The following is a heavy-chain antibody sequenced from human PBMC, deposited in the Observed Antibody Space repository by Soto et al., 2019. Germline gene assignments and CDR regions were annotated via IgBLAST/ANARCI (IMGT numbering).Heavy chain of an antibody. CDR1: GGSISSYY. CDR3: ASMGYHYGSGSYPLDY. Sequence: QVQLQESGPGLVKPSETLSLTCTVSGGSISSYYWTWIRQPPGKGLEWIGFMYNSGSTHYNPSLKSRIPISLATSKTQCPLNLRSVTAADTAVYYCASMGYHYGSGSYPLDYWGQGTLVTVSS. D-gene: IGHD3-10*01. J-gene: IGHJ4*02. CDR2: MYNSGST. V-gene: IGHV4-59*08.